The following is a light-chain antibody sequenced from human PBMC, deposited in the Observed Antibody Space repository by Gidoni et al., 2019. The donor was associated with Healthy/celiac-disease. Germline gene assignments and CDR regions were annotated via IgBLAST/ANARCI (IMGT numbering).Light chain of an antibody. J-gene: IGKJ1*01. CDR1: QSISSW. V-gene: IGKV1-5*03. Sequence: DIKQTQSPSTLSASVGDRVTITSRASQSISSWLAWYQQKPGKAPKLLIYKASSLEGGVPSRFSGSGSGTEFTLTISSLQPDDFATYYCQQYNSAPWTFGQXTKVEIK. CDR2: KAS. CDR3: QQYNSAPWT.